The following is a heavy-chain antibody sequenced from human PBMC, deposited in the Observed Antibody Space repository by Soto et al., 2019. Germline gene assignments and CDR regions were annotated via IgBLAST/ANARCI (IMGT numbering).Heavy chain of an antibody. D-gene: IGHD3-10*01. J-gene: IGHJ5*02. CDR2: INPNSGGT. CDR1: GYTFTGYY. CDR3: ARDQNYYGSGSYYNGLNWFDP. V-gene: IGHV1-2*02. Sequence: ASVKVSCKASGYTFTGYYMHWVRQAPGQGLEWMGWINPNSGGTNYAQKFQGRVTMTRDTSISTAYMELSRLRSDDTAVYYCARDQNYYGSGSYYNGLNWFDPWGQGTRVTVYS.